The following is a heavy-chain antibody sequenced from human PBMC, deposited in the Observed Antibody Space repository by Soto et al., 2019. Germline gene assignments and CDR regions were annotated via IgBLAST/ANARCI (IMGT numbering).Heavy chain of an antibody. CDR2: IKSKADGGTT. CDR3: ATSASGTFDF. J-gene: IGHJ4*02. Sequence: VQLVESGGGLVKPGGSLRLSCAASRFTFNNAWMTWVRQAPGKGLEWVGRIKSKADGGTTDYAAPVKGRFTISRDDSKDTLYLQLNSLKPEDTAVYYCATSASGTFDFWGQGTLVTVSS. CDR1: RFTFNNAW. D-gene: IGHD2-21*01. V-gene: IGHV3-15*01.